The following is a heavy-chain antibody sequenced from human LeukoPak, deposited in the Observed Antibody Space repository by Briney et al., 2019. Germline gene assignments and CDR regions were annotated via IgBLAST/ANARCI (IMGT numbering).Heavy chain of an antibody. CDR1: GYSFTSYW. CDR2: IYPGDSDT. D-gene: IGHD2-2*03. Sequence: GESLLISCKGSGYSFTSYWIGWVRQMPGKGLEWMGIIYPGDSDTRYSPSFQGQVTISADKSITTAYLQWSSLKASDTAMYYCARHHGSSPKAFDIWGQGTMVTVSS. J-gene: IGHJ3*02. V-gene: IGHV5-51*01. CDR3: ARHHGSSPKAFDI.